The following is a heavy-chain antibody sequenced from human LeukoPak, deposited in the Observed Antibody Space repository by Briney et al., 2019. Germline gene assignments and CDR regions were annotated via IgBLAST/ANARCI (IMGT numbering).Heavy chain of an antibody. V-gene: IGHV3-74*01. CDR2: INSDGSST. CDR1: GFSFSSYW. J-gene: IGHJ4*02. D-gene: IGHD3-22*01. Sequence: GGSLRLSCAASGFSFSSYWMHWVRQGTGKGLVWVSRINSDGSSTNYADSVKGRFTISRDNAKNTLYLQMNSLRAEDTAAYYCVRGYSSGYRLDYWGQGTLVTVSS. CDR3: VRGYSSGYRLDY.